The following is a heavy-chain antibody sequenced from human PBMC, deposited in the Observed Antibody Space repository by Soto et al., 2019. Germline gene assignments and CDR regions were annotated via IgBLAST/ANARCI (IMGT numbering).Heavy chain of an antibody. CDR1: GFTFSSYS. D-gene: IGHD6-13*01. Sequence: PGGSLRLSCAASGFTFSSYSMNWVRQAPGKGLEWVSYISSSSSTIYYADSVKGRFTISRDNAKNSLYLQMNSLRAEDTAVYYCASDRGIAAAGNYYYYGMDVWGQGTTVTVSS. J-gene: IGHJ6*02. V-gene: IGHV3-48*01. CDR2: ISSSSSTI. CDR3: ASDRGIAAAGNYYYYGMDV.